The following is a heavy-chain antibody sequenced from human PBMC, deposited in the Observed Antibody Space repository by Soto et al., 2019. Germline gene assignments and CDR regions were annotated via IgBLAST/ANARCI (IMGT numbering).Heavy chain of an antibody. CDR1: GASISSDDYY. V-gene: IGHV4-30-4*01. J-gene: IGHJ6*02. CDR2: ISYSGST. Sequence: SETLSLTCSISGASISSDDYYWGWFRQPPGKGLEWIGYISYSGSTYYNPSLKSRITISVDTSKTQFSLILSSVTAADTAVFYCAREVNNYYGMDVWGQGTTVTVS. CDR3: AREVNNYYGMDV.